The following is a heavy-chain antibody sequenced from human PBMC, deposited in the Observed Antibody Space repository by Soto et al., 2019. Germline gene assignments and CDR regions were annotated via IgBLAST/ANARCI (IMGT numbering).Heavy chain of an antibody. V-gene: IGHV1-2*04. D-gene: IGHD3-16*01. CDR2: INPNSGGT. J-gene: IGHJ3*02. CDR1: GYTFTGYY. CDR3: ARVGLGGIRAFDI. Sequence: ASVKVSCKASGYTFTGYYMHWVRQAPGQGLEWMGWINPNSGGTNYAQKFQGWVTMTRDTSISTAYMELSRLRSDDTAVYYCARVGLGGIRAFDIWGQGTMVTVSS.